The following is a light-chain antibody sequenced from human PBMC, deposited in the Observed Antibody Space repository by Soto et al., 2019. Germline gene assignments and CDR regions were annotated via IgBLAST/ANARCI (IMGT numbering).Light chain of an antibody. CDR1: QNINEW. V-gene: IGKV1-5*01. CDR2: DAS. CDR3: QRYNSYSRT. Sequence: DIQMTQSPSTLSASVGDRVTITCRASQNINEWLAWYQQKPGKAPKFLIYDASILESGVPSRFSGSGSGTEFTLTISSLQPDDFATYYCQRYNSYSRTFGQGPKVDIK. J-gene: IGKJ1*01.